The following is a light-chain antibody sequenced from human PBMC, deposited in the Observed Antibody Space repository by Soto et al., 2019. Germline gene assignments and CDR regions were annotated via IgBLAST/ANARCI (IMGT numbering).Light chain of an antibody. Sequence: DIVMTQSPDSLAVSLGERATINCKSSQSVLYSPNNKNYLAWYQQKPGQPPKLLIYWASTRESGVPDRFSGSGSGTDFTLTISSLQAEDVAVYYCQQYYSIPLPFGQGTKLETK. CDR2: WAS. CDR3: QQYYSIPLP. CDR1: QSVLYSPNNKNY. J-gene: IGKJ2*01. V-gene: IGKV4-1*01.